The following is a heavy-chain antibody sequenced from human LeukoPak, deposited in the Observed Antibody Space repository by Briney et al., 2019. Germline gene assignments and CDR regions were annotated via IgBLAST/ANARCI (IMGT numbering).Heavy chain of an antibody. J-gene: IGHJ6*03. CDR3: ARGRNYVSDYYFDV. CDR2: ISHEGDS. Sequence: SETLSLTCAVYGVSLRGYYWCWIRKSPEQGLEWIGEISHEGDSIYNPSLKSRLTLSVDMSKNQFSLNLRSVTVAATAVYYCARGRNYVSDYYFDVWGKGTTVIVSS. CDR1: GVSLRGYY. D-gene: IGHD1-7*01. V-gene: IGHV4-34*01.